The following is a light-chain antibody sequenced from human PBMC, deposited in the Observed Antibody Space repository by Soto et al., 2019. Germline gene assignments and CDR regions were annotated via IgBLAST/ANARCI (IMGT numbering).Light chain of an antibody. Sequence: ALTQPASVSGSPGQSITISCTGTSSDVGGYNYVSWYQQHPGKAPKLMIYDVSNRPSGVSNRFSGSKSGNTASLTISGLQAEDEADYYCSSYTSSSTNVVFGGGTKLTVL. V-gene: IGLV2-14*01. CDR1: SSDVGGYNY. CDR2: DVS. J-gene: IGLJ2*01. CDR3: SSYTSSSTNVV.